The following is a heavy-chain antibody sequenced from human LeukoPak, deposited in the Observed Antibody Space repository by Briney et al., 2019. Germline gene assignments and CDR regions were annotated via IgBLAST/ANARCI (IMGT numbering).Heavy chain of an antibody. D-gene: IGHD3-3*01. V-gene: IGHV1-69*13. CDR2: IIPIFGTA. Sequence: SVKVSCKASGGTFSSYAISWVRQAPGQGLEWMGGIIPIFGTANYAQKFQGRVTITADESTSTAYMELSSLRSEDTAVYYCARADGFWSGYYGDYYYYMDVWGKGTTVTVSS. J-gene: IGHJ6*03. CDR1: GGTFSSYA. CDR3: ARADGFWSGYYGDYYYYMDV.